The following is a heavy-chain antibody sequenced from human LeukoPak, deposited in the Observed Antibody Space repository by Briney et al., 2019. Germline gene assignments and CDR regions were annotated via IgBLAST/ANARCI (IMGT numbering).Heavy chain of an antibody. CDR2: ISGSGGST. CDR3: AALSGSYSPTDWFDP. Sequence: PGGSLRLSCASSGFTFSSYAMSWVRQAPGKGLEWVSAISGSGGSTYYADSVKGRFTISRDNSKNTLYLQMNSLRAEDTAVYYCAALSGSYSPTDWFDPWGQGTLVTVSP. J-gene: IGHJ5*02. CDR1: GFTFSSYA. D-gene: IGHD3-10*01. V-gene: IGHV3-23*01.